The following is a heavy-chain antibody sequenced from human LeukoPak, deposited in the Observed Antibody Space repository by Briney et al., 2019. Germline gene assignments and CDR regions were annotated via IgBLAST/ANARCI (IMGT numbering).Heavy chain of an antibody. D-gene: IGHD1-7*01. CDR2: VYYSGST. J-gene: IGHJ4*02. CDR1: GGSISSYY. CDR3: ASNTGTVFDY. V-gene: IGHV4-59*01. Sequence: PSETLSLTCTVSGGSISSYYWNWIRQPPGKGLEWIGYVYYSGSTEYNPSLRSRVTISLDMSKHQFSLNLTSVTAADTAVYYCASNTGTVFDYWGQGTLVTVSS.